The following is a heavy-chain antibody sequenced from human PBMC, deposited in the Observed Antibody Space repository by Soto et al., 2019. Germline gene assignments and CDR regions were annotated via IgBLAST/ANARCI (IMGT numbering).Heavy chain of an antibody. J-gene: IGHJ1*01. D-gene: IGHD6-13*01. CDR1: GYSFTTNW. CDR3: ARHSGVAEDGTH. V-gene: IGHV5-51*01. Sequence: GASLKISCKGSGYSFTTNWIGWVRQMPGKGLEWMGVIYPGDSDTRYSPSFQGQVAISADKSINTAYLQWSSLKASDTATYYCARHSGVAEDGTHWGQGTLVTVSS. CDR2: IYPGDSDT.